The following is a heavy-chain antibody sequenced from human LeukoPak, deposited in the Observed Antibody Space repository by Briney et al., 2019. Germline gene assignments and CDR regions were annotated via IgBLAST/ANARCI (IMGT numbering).Heavy chain of an antibody. V-gene: IGHV6-1*01. CDR3: ARDGCSSTSCSSYNWFDP. CDR1: GDSVSSNSAA. D-gene: IGHD2-2*01. Sequence: SQTLSLTCAISGDSVSSNSAAWNWIRQSPSRGLEWLGRTYYRSKWYNDYAVSVKSRITINPDTSKNQFSLQLNSVTPEDTAVYYCARDGCSSTSCSSYNWFDPWGQGTLVTVSS. CDR2: TYYRSKWYN. J-gene: IGHJ5*02.